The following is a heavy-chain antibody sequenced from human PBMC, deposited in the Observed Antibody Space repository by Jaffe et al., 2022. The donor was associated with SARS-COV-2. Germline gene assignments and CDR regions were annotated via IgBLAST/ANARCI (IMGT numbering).Heavy chain of an antibody. D-gene: IGHD3-9*01. CDR3: ARVILTGYYPYFDY. CDR1: GFTFSSYA. J-gene: IGHJ4*02. V-gene: IGHV3-30*04. Sequence: QVQLVESGGGVVQPGRSLRLSCAASGFTFSSYAMHWVRQAPGKGLEWVAVISYDGSNKYYADSVKGRFTISRDNSKNTLYLQMNSLRAEDTAVYYCARVILTGYYPYFDYWGQGTLVTVSS. CDR2: ISYDGSNK.